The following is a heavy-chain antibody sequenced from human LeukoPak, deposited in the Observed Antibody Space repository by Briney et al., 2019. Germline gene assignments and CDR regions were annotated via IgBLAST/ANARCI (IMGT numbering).Heavy chain of an antibody. V-gene: IGHV3-23*01. CDR1: GFTFSSYA. CDR3: AKDPEGGSGSPWYFEY. D-gene: IGHD3-10*01. J-gene: IGHJ4*02. Sequence: GGSLRLSCAASGFTFSSYAMSWVRQAPGKGLEWVSSISGSGAGTYYADSAKGRFTVPRDNSKNTLYLQMNSLRAGDTAVYYCAKDPEGGSGSPWYFEYWGQGTLVTVSS. CDR2: ISGSGAGT.